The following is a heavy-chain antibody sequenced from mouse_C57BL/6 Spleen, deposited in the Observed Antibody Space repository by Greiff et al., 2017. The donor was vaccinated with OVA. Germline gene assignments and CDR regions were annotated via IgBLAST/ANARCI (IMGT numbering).Heavy chain of an antibody. CDR2: INPRSGYT. CDR3: ARSGYDYDEEGAMDY. D-gene: IGHD2-4*01. Sequence: VQLQESGAELARPGASVKMSCKASGYTFTSYTMHWVKQRPGQGLEWIGYINPRSGYTKYNQKFKDKATLTADKSSSTAYMQLSSLTSEDSAVYYCARSGYDYDEEGAMDYWGQGTSVTVSS. J-gene: IGHJ4*01. CDR1: GYTFTSYT. V-gene: IGHV1-4*01.